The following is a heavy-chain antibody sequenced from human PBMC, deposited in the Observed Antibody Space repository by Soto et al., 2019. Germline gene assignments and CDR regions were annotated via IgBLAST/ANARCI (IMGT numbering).Heavy chain of an antibody. V-gene: IGHV3-7*01. Sequence: EVQLVESGGGLVQPGGSLRLSCAASGFTFSSYWMNWVRQAPGKGLEWVANIKQDGSEKYHVDSVKGRFTISRDNTKNSLYLQMNSLRAEDTAVYYCAREQLQVVIPDYWGQGTLVTVSS. J-gene: IGHJ4*02. CDR3: AREQLQVVIPDY. CDR2: IKQDGSEK. D-gene: IGHD6-13*01. CDR1: GFTFSSYW.